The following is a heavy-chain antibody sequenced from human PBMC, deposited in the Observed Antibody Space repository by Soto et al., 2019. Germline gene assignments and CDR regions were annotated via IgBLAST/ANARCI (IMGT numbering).Heavy chain of an antibody. D-gene: IGHD3-10*01. J-gene: IGHJ4*02. CDR3: ARVGRVFGGGGIPDY. CDR2: ISPTSDYI. CDR1: GFNFNFYS. V-gene: IGHV3-21*01. Sequence: GGSLRLSCAASGFNFNFYSMNWVRQAPGKGLEWVSSISPTSDYIYYADSLKGRFTISRDNSKYSLYLQMDSLRAEDSAVYYCARVGRVFGGGGIPDYWGQGTLVTVSS.